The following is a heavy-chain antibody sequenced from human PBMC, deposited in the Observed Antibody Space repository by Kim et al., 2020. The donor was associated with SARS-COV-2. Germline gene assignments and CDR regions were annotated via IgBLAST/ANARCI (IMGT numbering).Heavy chain of an antibody. CDR3: ARALDCYDRSAYYD. V-gene: IGHV4-39*01. J-gene: IGHJ4*02. CDR2: IYYSGNT. CDR1: GGSISTSSYY. Sequence: SETLSLTCTVSGGSISTSSYYWGWIRQPPGKGLEWIGNIYYSGNTYYNSSLKSRVTIFLDTSKNQFTLKLSSVTAADTAVYYCARALDCYDRSAYYDWGQGTLVTVSS. D-gene: IGHD3-22*01.